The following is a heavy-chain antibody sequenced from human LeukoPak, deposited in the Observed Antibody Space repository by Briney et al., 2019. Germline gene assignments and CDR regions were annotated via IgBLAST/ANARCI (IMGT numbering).Heavy chain of an antibody. D-gene: IGHD2-8*02. CDR1: GFTFSSYA. CDR3: ARVRVVYAIQALYNMDV. CDR2: ISGSGGST. Sequence: PGGSLRLSCAASGFTFSSYAMSWVRQAPGKGLEWVSAISGSGGSTYYADSVKGRFTISRDNSKNTLYLQMNSLRAEDTAVYYCARVRVVYAIQALYNMDVWGKGTTVTVSS. V-gene: IGHV3-23*01. J-gene: IGHJ6*03.